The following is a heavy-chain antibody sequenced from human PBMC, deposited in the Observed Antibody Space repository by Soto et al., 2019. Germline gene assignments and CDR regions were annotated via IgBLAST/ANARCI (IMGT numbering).Heavy chain of an antibody. CDR3: ARAASSPAPPGDVYHPYDY. CDR1: GGTFSSYA. D-gene: IGHD3-10*01. J-gene: IGHJ4*02. Sequence: SVKVSCKASGGTFSSYAISWVRQAPGQGLEWMGGIIPIFGTANYAQKFQGRVTITADKSTSTAYMELSSLRSEDTAVYYCARAASSPAPPGDVYHPYDYCGQRTLVIVSS. V-gene: IGHV1-69*06. CDR2: IIPIFGTA.